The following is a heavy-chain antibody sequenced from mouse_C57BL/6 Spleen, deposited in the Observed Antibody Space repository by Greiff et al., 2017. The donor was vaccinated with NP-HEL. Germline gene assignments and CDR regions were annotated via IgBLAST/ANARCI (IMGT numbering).Heavy chain of an antibody. CDR3: ARCYDYEGYFGY. J-gene: IGHJ2*01. CDR2: IYPSDSET. CDR1: GYTFTSYW. Sequence: QVQLQQPGAELVRPGSSVKLSCKASGYTFTSYWMHWVKQRPIQGLEWIGNIYPSDSETHYNQKFKDKATLTVDKSSSTAYMQLSSLTSEDSAVYYCARCYDYEGYFGYWGKGTTLTVSS. D-gene: IGHD2-4*01. V-gene: IGHV1-52*01.